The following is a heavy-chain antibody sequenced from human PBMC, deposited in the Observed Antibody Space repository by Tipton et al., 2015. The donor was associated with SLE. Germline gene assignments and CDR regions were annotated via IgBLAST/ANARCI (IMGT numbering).Heavy chain of an antibody. CDR3: ARGLQIRGGELTKWRSLKGYHFGMDV. D-gene: IGHD2-15*01. J-gene: IGHJ6*02. V-gene: IGHV3-74*01. CDR1: GFSFSDYW. CDR2: ISGGGGST. Sequence: GSLRLSCVGSGFSFSDYWIYWVRQTPGKGLVFVSRISGGGGSTNYADSVKGRFTISRDNAKNTVYLQMNSLRPEDTALYYCARGLQIRGGELTKWRSLKGYHFGMDVWGQGTTVTVSS.